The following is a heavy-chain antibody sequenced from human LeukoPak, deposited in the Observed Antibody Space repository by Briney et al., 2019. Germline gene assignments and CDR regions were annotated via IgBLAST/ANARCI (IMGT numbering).Heavy chain of an antibody. CDR2: XDPEDRET. CDR1: GYTLTELS. V-gene: IGHV1-24*01. CDR3: ATSGAADYDSSGYYLSF. Sequence: GYTLTELSXXWXGXXPXXXXXWMXGXDPEDRETIYAQKFQGRVTMTEDTSTDTAYMELSSLRSEDTAVYYCATSGAADYDSSGYYLSFWGQGTLVTVSS. J-gene: IGHJ4*02. D-gene: IGHD3-22*01.